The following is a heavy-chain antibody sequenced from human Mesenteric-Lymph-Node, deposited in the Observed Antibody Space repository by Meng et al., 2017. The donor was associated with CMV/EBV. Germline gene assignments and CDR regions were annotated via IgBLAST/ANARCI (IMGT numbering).Heavy chain of an antibody. V-gene: IGHV3-30*02. J-gene: IGHJ4*02. Sequence: GESLKISCIASGFTFSSYGMHWVRQAPGKGLEWVAFIRYDGSNKYYAESVKGRFTISRDNSKNRLFLQMNSLSAEDTAVYYCATRKRCSHCTGAIDYWGQGTLVTVSS. CDR2: IRYDGSNK. D-gene: IGHD2-8*02. CDR3: ATRKRCSHCTGAIDY. CDR1: GFTFSSYG.